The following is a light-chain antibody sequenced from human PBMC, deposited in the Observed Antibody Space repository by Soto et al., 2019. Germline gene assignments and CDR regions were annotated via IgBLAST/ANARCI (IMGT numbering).Light chain of an antibody. Sequence: NFMLTQPHSVSESPGKTVTISCTRSSGSIANNYVQWYQHRPGSAPTAVIHEDDQRPSGVPDRFSGSIDRSSNSASLTISGLKTEDEADYYCQSYDSSNQGVFGGGTQLTVL. CDR3: QSYDSSNQGV. CDR2: EDD. CDR1: SGSIANNY. J-gene: IGLJ2*01. V-gene: IGLV6-57*03.